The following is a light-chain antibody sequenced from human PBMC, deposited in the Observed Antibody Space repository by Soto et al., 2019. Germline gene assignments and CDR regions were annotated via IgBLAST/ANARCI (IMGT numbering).Light chain of an antibody. CDR1: QSVSSSY. CDR3: QQYGSSPRT. J-gene: IGKJ1*01. V-gene: IGKV3-20*01. Sequence: ELVLTQSPGTLSLSPGERATLSCRASQSVSSSYLAWYQQKPGQAPRLLIYGASSRATGIPDRFSGSGSGTDFTLIISRLEPEDLAVYYCQQYGSSPRTFGQGTKVEI. CDR2: GAS.